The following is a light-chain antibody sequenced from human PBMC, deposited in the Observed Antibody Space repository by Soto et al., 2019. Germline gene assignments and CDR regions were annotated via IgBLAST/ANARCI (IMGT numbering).Light chain of an antibody. V-gene: IGKV3-20*01. CDR1: QSLSRNY. CDR2: AAS. Sequence: EIVFTQSPGTLSLSPGDRATLSCRASQSLSRNYLAWYQQKPGQAPRLLIYAASSRATGIPDRFSGSGSGTDFTLTISRLEPEDSAVYYCQQYTSSPLTFGGGTKVDIK. CDR3: QQYTSSPLT. J-gene: IGKJ4*01.